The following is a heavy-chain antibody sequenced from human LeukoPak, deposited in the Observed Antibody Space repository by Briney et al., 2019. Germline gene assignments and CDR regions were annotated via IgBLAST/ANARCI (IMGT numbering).Heavy chain of an antibody. CDR3: VSRAHFWGGPGG. J-gene: IGHJ4*02. CDR1: GFTFNTYW. D-gene: IGHD3-3*02. V-gene: IGHV3-7*01. Sequence: GGSLRLSCAAAGFTFNTYWMNWARQAPGKGLEWVANIKQDGSEKYYVASVKGRCTISRDNAKNSLYLQMNSLRIDDTAVYYCVSRAHFWGGPGGWGQGTLVTVSS. CDR2: IKQDGSEK.